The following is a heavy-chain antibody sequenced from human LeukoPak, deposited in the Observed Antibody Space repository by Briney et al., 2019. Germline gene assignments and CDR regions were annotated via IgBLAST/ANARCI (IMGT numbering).Heavy chain of an antibody. Sequence: GASVKVSCRASGYTFTSYGISWVRQAPGQGLEWMGWISAYNGNTNYAQKLQGRVTMTTDTSTSTAYMELRSLRSDDTAVYYCARGQGVYDSSGYYDYWGQGTLVTVSS. CDR2: ISAYNGNT. CDR1: GYTFTSYG. CDR3: ARGQGVYDSSGYYDY. D-gene: IGHD3-22*01. J-gene: IGHJ4*02. V-gene: IGHV1-18*01.